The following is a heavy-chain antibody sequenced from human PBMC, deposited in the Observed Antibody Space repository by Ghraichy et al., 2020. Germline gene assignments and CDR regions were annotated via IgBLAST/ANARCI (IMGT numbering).Heavy chain of an antibody. CDR3: ARDENWGPTDP. J-gene: IGHJ5*02. D-gene: IGHD3-16*01. CDR1: GFIFSRYG. CDR2: ITYDERNK. Sequence: GGSLRLSCAASGFIFSRYGIHWVRQAPGKGLEWVAFITYDERNKYYADSVRGRFTSSRDNSKNTVYLQMNSLRAEDTAVYYCARDENWGPTDPWGQGTLVRVSS. V-gene: IGHV3-30*02.